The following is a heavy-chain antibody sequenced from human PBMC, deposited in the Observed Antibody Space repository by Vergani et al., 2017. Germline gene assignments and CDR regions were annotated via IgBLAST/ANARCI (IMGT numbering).Heavy chain of an antibody. Sequence: QVQLQESGPGLVKPSETLSLTCTVSGGSISSYYWSWIRQPPGKGLEWIGYIYYSGSTNYNPSLKSRVPISVDTSKNQFSLKLSSVTAADTAVYYCARRVAVTTYHWFDPWGQGTLVTVSS. CDR3: ARRVAVTTYHWFDP. J-gene: IGHJ5*02. V-gene: IGHV4-59*08. CDR2: IYYSGST. CDR1: GGSISSYY. D-gene: IGHD4-11*01.